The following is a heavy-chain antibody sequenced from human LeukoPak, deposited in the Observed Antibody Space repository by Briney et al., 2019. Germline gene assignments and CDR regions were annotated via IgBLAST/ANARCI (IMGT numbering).Heavy chain of an antibody. Sequence: GGSLRLSCAASGFTFSSYAMSWVRQAPGKGLEWVSATSGSGGSTYYADSVKGRFTISRDNSKNTLYLQMNSLRAEDTAVYYCAPDPNKWLRNYWGQGTLVTVSS. CDR3: APDPNKWLRNY. CDR1: GFTFSSYA. D-gene: IGHD5-12*01. J-gene: IGHJ4*02. CDR2: TSGSGGST. V-gene: IGHV3-23*01.